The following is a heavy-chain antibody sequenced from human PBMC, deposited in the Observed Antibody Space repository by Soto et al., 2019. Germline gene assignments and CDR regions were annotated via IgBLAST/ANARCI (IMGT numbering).Heavy chain of an antibody. CDR1: GYRFTSYG. CDR2: ISAYDGNT. CDR3: ARGGYYDSSGSRNYYYYGMNV. V-gene: IGHV1-18*01. J-gene: IGHJ6*02. Sequence: GASVKVSCKASGYRFTSYGTNWVRQAPGQGLEWLGWISAYDGNTNYAQILQGRVSMTTDTSANTAYMELRSLRADDTAMYYCARGGYYDSSGSRNYYYYGMNVWGQGTTVTVSS. D-gene: IGHD3-22*01.